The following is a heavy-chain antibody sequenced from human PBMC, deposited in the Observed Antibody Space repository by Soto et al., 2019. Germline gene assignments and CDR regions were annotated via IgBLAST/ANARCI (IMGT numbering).Heavy chain of an antibody. CDR3: VKPFYDFWSGYLLEY. CDR1: GFTFNSYG. J-gene: IGHJ4*02. CDR2: ISFDGSKK. V-gene: IGHV3-30*18. D-gene: IGHD3-3*01. Sequence: VRLVESGGGVVQPGMSLRLACAAYGFTFNSYGLHWVRQAPGKGLEWVSLISFDGSKKYYADSVKGRFTISRDNSKKMLYLQMNSLRPEDTAVYYCVKPFYDFWSGYLLEYWGQGTLVTVSS.